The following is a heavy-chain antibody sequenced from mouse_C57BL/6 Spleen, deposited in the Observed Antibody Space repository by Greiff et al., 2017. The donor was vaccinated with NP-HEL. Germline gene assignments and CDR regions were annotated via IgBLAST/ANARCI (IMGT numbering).Heavy chain of an antibody. J-gene: IGHJ2*01. CDR1: GYTFTEYT. Sequence: VQLQQSGAELVKPGASVQLSCKASGYTFTEYTMHWVKQRPGQGLEWIGCFYPGSGSIKYNEKFKDKATLTVDKSSSTVYMELSRLTSEDSAVYFCARHEEGVITTADFDCWGQGTTLTVSS. D-gene: IGHD1-1*01. CDR3: ARHEEGVITTADFDC. V-gene: IGHV1-62-2*01. CDR2: FYPGSGSI.